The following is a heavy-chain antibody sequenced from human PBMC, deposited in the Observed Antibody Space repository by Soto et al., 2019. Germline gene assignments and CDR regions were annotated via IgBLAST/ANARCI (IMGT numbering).Heavy chain of an antibody. V-gene: IGHV4-59*01. CDR1: GGSFSNDY. Sequence: QVQLQESGPGLVKPSETLSLSCFISGGSFSNDYWTWIRQSPGKGLEWIGYIFHTGITDYNPSVKSRVTIAIDNSRNLFSLNLTSVTAADTAVYYCARDLYFYDSRGYYRTLDSWGQGTLVTVSS. J-gene: IGHJ5*01. CDR2: IFHTGIT. D-gene: IGHD3-22*01. CDR3: ARDLYFYDSRGYYRTLDS.